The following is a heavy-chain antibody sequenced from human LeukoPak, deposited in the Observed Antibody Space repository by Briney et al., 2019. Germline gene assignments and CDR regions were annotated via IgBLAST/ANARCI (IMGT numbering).Heavy chain of an antibody. V-gene: IGHV5-51*01. D-gene: IGHD6-13*01. Sequence: GESLKISCKGSGYSFTSCWIGWVRQMPGKGLEWMGIIYPGDSDTRYSPSFQGQVTISADKSISTAYLQWSSLKASDTAMYYCARLLRNIAAAVYYFDYWGQGTLVTVSS. CDR3: ARLLRNIAAAVYYFDY. CDR1: GYSFTSCW. CDR2: IYPGDSDT. J-gene: IGHJ4*02.